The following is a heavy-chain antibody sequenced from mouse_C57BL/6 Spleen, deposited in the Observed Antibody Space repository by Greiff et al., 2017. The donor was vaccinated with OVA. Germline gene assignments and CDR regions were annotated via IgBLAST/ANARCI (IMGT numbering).Heavy chain of an antibody. Sequence: DVKLVESGGGLVKPGGSLKLSCAASGFTFSSYTMSWVRQTPEKRLEWVATISGGGGNTYYPDSVKGRFTISRDNAKNTLYLQMSSLRSEDTALYYCARLVVATEGFDYWGQGTTLTVSS. CDR3: ARLVVATEGFDY. V-gene: IGHV5-9*01. CDR2: ISGGGGNT. J-gene: IGHJ2*01. D-gene: IGHD1-1*01. CDR1: GFTFSSYT.